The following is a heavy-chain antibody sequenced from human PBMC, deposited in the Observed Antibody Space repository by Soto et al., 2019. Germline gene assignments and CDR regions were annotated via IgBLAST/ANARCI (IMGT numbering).Heavy chain of an antibody. CDR1: GYTFTRYG. Sequence: QVQLVQSGAEVKNPGASVKVSCKASGYTFTRYGIGWARQAPGQGLEWMGWINTYNGNTNYAQNVQGRVTLTTDTSTSTAYMELRSLRSNDTAIYYCAMVDAYVTPSPQDVWGQGTTVIASS. J-gene: IGHJ6*02. CDR3: AMVDAYVTPSPQDV. V-gene: IGHV1-18*01. CDR2: INTYNGNT. D-gene: IGHD2-8*01.